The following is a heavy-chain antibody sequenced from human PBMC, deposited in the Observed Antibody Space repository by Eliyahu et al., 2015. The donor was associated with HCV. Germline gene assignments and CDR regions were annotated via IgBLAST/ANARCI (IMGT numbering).Heavy chain of an antibody. CDR3: ASLSGPTDY. CDR2: IDAGGTSK. J-gene: IGHJ4*02. Sequence: DVHLVESGGGLVPPGGSLTLSCSHSGTLNTYWLHWLRQAPGKGLVWVSEIDAGGTSKNYADSVEGRFTISRDNAKSTLFLQMNSLREEDTAVYYCASLSGPTDYWGQGTLVTVSS. CDR1: GTLNTYW. D-gene: IGHD2/OR15-2a*01. V-gene: IGHV3-74*01.